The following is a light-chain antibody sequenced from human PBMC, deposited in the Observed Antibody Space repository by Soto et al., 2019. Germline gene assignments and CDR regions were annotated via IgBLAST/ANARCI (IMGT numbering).Light chain of an antibody. V-gene: IGKV1-39*01. CDR1: QSISSY. CDR2: AAS. CDR3: QQSYSTPRT. J-gene: IGKJ1*01. Sequence: DVQMTQSPSTLSASVVDGFTITFLASQSISSYLNWYQQKPGKAPKLLIYAASSLQSGVPSRFSGSGSGTDFTLTISSLQPEDFATYYCQQSYSTPRTFGQGTKVDIK.